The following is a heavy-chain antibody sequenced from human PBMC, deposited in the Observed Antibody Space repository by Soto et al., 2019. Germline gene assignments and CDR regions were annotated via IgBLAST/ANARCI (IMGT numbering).Heavy chain of an antibody. CDR3: ARGSRPPYYDFWSGTNWFDP. D-gene: IGHD3-3*01. Sequence: SETLSLTCAVYGGSFSGYYWSWIRQPPGKGLEWIGEINHSGSTNYNPSLKSRVTISVDTSKNQFSLKLSSVTAADTAAYYCARGSRPPYYDFWSGTNWFDPWGQGTLVTV. J-gene: IGHJ5*02. CDR1: GGSFSGYY. CDR2: INHSGST. V-gene: IGHV4-34*01.